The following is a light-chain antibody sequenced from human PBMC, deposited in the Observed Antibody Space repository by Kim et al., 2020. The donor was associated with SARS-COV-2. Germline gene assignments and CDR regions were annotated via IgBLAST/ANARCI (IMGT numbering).Light chain of an antibody. CDR3: QQYGSSLLGHT. J-gene: IGKJ2*01. Sequence: EIVLTQSPGTLSLSPGERATLSCRASQSVGSCYLAWYQQKPGQAPRLLIYGASNTATGIPDRFSGSGFGTGFTLTISRLAPEDFGVYYRQQYGSSLLGHTFGQGTNLEIK. CDR1: QSVGSCY. V-gene: IGKV3-20*01. CDR2: GAS.